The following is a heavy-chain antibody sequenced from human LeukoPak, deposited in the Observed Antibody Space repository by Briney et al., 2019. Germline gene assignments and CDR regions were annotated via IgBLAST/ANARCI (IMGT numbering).Heavy chain of an antibody. D-gene: IGHD3-16*02. CDR1: GGSISSSSYY. Sequence: PSETLSLTCTVSGGSISSSSYYWGWIRQPPGKGLEWIGSTYYSGSTYYNPSLKSRVTISVDTSKNQFSLKPSSVTAADTAVYYCARHHNDYVWGSYRLSPYYFDYWGQGTLVTVSS. CDR3: ARHHNDYVWGSYRLSPYYFDY. CDR2: TYYSGST. J-gene: IGHJ4*02. V-gene: IGHV4-39*01.